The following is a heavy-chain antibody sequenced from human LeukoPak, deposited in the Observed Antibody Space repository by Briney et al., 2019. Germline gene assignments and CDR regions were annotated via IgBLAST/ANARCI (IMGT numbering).Heavy chain of an antibody. CDR1: GFTFNSYP. Sequence: VGSLSLSCSASGFTFNSYPVHWVRQAPGKGLEYVSGISRNGGSTYYADSVKGRFTISRDNSKNTLYLQMSSLRAEDTAVYYCVKESGFMVAPNSAFDIWGQAR. D-gene: IGHD4/OR15-4a*01. J-gene: IGHJ3*02. V-gene: IGHV3-64D*06. CDR2: ISRNGGST. CDR3: VKESGFMVAPNSAFDI.